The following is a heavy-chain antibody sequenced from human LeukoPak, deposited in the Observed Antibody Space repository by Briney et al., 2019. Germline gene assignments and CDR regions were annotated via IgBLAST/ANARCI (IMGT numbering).Heavy chain of an antibody. J-gene: IGHJ4*02. CDR2: ISGSGGST. CDR1: GFTFSSYA. CDR3: ARELAYCGGDCSYFDS. Sequence: PGGSLRLSCAASGFTFSSYAMSWVRQAPGKGLEWVSAISGSGGSTYYADSVKGRFTISRDNSKNTLYLQMNSLRAEDTAVYYCARELAYCGGDCSYFDSWGQGTLVTVSS. D-gene: IGHD2-21*02. V-gene: IGHV3-23*01.